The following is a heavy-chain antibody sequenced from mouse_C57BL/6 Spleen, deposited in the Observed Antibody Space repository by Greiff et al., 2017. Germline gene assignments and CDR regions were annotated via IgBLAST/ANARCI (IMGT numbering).Heavy chain of an antibody. J-gene: IGHJ3*01. V-gene: IGHV5-6*01. D-gene: IGHD4-1*01. Sequence: EVQLVESGGDLVKPGGSLKLSCAASGFTFSSYGMSWVRPTPDKRLEWVATISSGGSYTYYPDSVKGRFTISRDNAKNTLYLQMSSLKSEDTAMYYCARQANWSWFAYWGQGTLVTVSA. CDR2: ISSGGSYT. CDR1: GFTFSSYG. CDR3: ARQANWSWFAY.